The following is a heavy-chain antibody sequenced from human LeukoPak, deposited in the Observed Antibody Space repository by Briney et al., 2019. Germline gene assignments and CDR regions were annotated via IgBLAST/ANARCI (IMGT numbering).Heavy chain of an antibody. CDR3: ARDYYDSSGYYNWFDP. CDR1: GGSISSYY. V-gene: IGHV4-4*07. D-gene: IGHD3-22*01. J-gene: IGHJ5*02. CDR2: IYTSGST. Sequence: PSETLSLTCTVSGGSISSYYWSWIRQPAGKGLEWIGRIYTSGSTNYNPSLKSRVTISVDTSKNQFSLKLSSVTAADTAVYYCARDYYDSSGYYNWFDPWGQGTLVTVSS.